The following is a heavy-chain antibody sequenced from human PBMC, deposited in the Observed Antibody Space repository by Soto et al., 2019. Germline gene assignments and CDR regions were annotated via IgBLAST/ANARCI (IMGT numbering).Heavy chain of an antibody. CDR3: ARDKSGPADY. CDR1: GFTFSNYF. Sequence: EVQLVESGGGLVQPGGSLRLSCAASGFTFSNYFMHWVRHAPGKGLVWVSRIDSDGSSTNYADSVKGRFTISRDNAKNTVYLQMNRLRAEDTAVYYCARDKSGPADYWDQGTQVTVSS. J-gene: IGHJ4*02. V-gene: IGHV3-74*01. D-gene: IGHD5-12*01. CDR2: IDSDGSST.